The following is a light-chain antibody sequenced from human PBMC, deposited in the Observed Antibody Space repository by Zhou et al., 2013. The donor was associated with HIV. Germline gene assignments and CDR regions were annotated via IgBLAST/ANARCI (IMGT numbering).Light chain of an antibody. CDR1: QGISNY. CDR2: AAS. Sequence: DIQMTQSPSSLSASVGDRVTITCRASQGISNYLAWFQQKPEKAPKSLIYAASSLQSGSHQGSAAVDLGQISLSPSAACSLNVFCLLITRQHLIVGLPFHVFGGGT. V-gene: IGKV1-16*01. J-gene: IGKJ4*01. CDR3: QHLIVGLPFHV.